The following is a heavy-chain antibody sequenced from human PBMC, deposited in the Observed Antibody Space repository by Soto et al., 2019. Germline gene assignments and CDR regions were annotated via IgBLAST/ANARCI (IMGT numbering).Heavy chain of an antibody. Sequence: QVQLQESGPGLVKPSETLSLTCTVSGGSISSYYWSWIRQPPGKGLEWIGYIYYSGSTNYNPSLKSRVTISVDTSKNQFSLKVSSVTAAYTAVYYCARRYCGTLDYWGQGTLVTVSS. V-gene: IGHV4-59*08. D-gene: IGHD1-26*01. CDR1: GGSISSYY. CDR2: IYYSGST. CDR3: ARRYCGTLDY. J-gene: IGHJ4*02.